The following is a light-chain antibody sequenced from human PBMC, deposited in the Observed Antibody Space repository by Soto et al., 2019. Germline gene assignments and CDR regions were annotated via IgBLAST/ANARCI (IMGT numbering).Light chain of an antibody. Sequence: EIALTQSPGNLSLSPGERATLSCRASQSVTANYLARYQQRPGQAPRLLIYAASIGATGVPDRFSGSGSGTDFTLSISRLEPEDFAVYYCLQYGVPLWTFGQGTTVEIK. J-gene: IGKJ1*01. CDR1: QSVTANY. CDR3: LQYGVPLWT. CDR2: AAS. V-gene: IGKV3-20*01.